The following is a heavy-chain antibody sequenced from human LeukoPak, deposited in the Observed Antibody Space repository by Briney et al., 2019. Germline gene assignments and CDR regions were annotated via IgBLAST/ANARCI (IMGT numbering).Heavy chain of an antibody. CDR3: ARARGDIVETATMGSY. V-gene: IGHV3-21*01. J-gene: IGHJ4*02. Sequence: GGSLRLSCAASGFTFNSYSMNWVRQAPGKGLEWVSSISSSSSSIYYADSVKGRFTISRDNAKNSLYLQMNSLRAEDTAVYYCARARGDIVETATMGSYWGQGTLVTVSS. CDR2: ISSSSSSI. D-gene: IGHD5-18*01. CDR1: GFTFNSYS.